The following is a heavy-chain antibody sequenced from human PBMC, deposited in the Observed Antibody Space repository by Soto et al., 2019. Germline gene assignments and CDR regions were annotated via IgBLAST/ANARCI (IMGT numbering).Heavy chain of an antibody. CDR1: GGSISSGDYY. J-gene: IGHJ4*02. V-gene: IGHV4-30-4*01. CDR2: IYYSGNT. D-gene: IGHD3-9*01. Sequence: QVQLQESGPGLVKPSQTLSLTCTVSGGSISSGDYYWSWIRQPPGKGLEWIGYIYYSGNTYYNPSLKRRVTIXXDXSXXRFSLKLSSVTGADTALYYCARVVDDILTGYSYDYWGQGTRVTVSS. CDR3: ARVVDDILTGYSYDY.